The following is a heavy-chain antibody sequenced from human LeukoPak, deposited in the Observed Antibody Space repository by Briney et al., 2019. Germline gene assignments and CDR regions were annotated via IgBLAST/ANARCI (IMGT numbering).Heavy chain of an antibody. CDR2: INPNSGGT. Sequence: ASVKVSCKASGYTFTGYYMHWVRQAPGQGLEWMGWINPNSGGTNYAQKFQGRVTMTRDTSISTAYMELSSLRSEDTAVYYCARVLTGNPYYFDYWGQGTLVTVSS. CDR3: ARVLTGNPYYFDY. V-gene: IGHV1-2*02. D-gene: IGHD1-20*01. CDR1: GYTFTGYY. J-gene: IGHJ4*02.